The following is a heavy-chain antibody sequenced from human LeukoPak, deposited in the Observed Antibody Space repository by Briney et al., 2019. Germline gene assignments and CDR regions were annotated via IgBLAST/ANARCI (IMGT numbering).Heavy chain of an antibody. J-gene: IGHJ4*02. CDR3: ARTFDCGGDCYSGGLDY. CDR2: ISSSSSYR. V-gene: IGHV3-21*01. Sequence: PGGSLRLSCATSGFTFSTYAVSWVRQAPGKGLEWVSSISSSSSYRYYADSVKGRFTISRDNAKNSLYLQMNSLRAEDTAVYYCARTFDCGGDCYSGGLDYWGQGTLVTVSS. CDR1: GFTFSTYA. D-gene: IGHD2-21*02.